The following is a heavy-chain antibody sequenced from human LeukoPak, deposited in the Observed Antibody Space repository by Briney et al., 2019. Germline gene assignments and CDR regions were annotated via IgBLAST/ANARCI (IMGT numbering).Heavy chain of an antibody. V-gene: IGHV4-31*03. CDR2: IYYSGST. CDR1: GGSISSGGYY. Sequence: SETLSLTCTVSGGSISSGGYYWSWIRQHPGKGLEWIGYIYYSGSTHYNPSLKSRVTISVDTSKNQFSLKLSSVTAADTAVYYCARNYCSGGSCYSGLDAFDIWGQGTMVTVSS. D-gene: IGHD2-15*01. CDR3: ARNYCSGGSCYSGLDAFDI. J-gene: IGHJ3*02.